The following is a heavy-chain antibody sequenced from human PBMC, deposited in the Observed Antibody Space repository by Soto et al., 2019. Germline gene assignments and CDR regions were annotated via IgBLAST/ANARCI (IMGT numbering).Heavy chain of an antibody. CDR2: IWYDGSNK. CDR3: ATSRGAYDMSAFDI. CDR1: GFTFSSYG. Sequence: GGSLRLSCAASGFTFSSYGMHWVRQAPGKGLEWVAVIWYDGSNKYYADSVKGRFTISRDNSKNTLYLQMNSLRAEDTAVYYCATSRGAYDMSAFDIWGQGTMGTVS. V-gene: IGHV3-33*01. D-gene: IGHD3-22*01. J-gene: IGHJ3*02.